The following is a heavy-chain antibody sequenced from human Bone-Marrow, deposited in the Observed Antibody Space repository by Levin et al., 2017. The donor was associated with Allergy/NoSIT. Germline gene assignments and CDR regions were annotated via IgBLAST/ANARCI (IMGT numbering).Heavy chain of an antibody. D-gene: IGHD6-19*01. CDR2: LYSDGRT. Sequence: GESLKISCVASGFTVSSNYMSWVRQAPGKGLEWVSVLYSDGRTYYADSVKGRFTISRDNPKNTLYLQMNSLRDEDTAVYYCAGHSGGWYGRGWFDPWGQGTLVTVSS. V-gene: IGHV3-66*04. J-gene: IGHJ5*02. CDR1: GFTVSSNY. CDR3: AGHSGGWYGRGWFDP.